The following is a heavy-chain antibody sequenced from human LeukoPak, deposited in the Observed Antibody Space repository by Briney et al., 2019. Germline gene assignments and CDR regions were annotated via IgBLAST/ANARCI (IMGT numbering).Heavy chain of an antibody. CDR2: IYYSGST. CDR1: GGSFSGYY. V-gene: IGHV4-59*08. D-gene: IGHD2-21*02. Sequence: SETLSLTCAVYGGSFSGYYWSWIRQPPGKGLEWIGYIYYSGSTNYNPSLKSRVTISVDTSKNQFSLNLSSVTAADTAVYYCARRTYCGGDCHSFDYWGQGMLVTVSS. CDR3: ARRTYCGGDCHSFDY. J-gene: IGHJ4*02.